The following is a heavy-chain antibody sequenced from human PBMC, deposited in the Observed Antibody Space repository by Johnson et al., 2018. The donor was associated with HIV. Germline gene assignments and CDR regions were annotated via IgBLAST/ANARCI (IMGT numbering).Heavy chain of an antibody. V-gene: IGHV3-30*18. D-gene: IGHD1-7*01. CDR2: LSYDGSNK. CDR1: GFTFSRYG. Sequence: QVQLVESGGGVVQPGRSLRLSCAASGFTFSRYGIHWVRQAPGKGLEWVALLSYDGSNKYYADSVTGRFTITRHNSKTTLYLQMNSLRAEDTAVYYCAKEKLELRTGDAFDIGGQGTMVTVSS. J-gene: IGHJ3*02. CDR3: AKEKLELRTGDAFDI.